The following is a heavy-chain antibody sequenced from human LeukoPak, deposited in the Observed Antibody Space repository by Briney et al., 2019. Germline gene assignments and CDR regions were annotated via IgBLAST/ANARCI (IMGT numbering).Heavy chain of an antibody. D-gene: IGHD5-18*01. CDR2: IYHSGST. CDR1: GGSISSGGYS. V-gene: IGHV4-30-2*01. CDR3: AGGGYSYGFDY. Sequence: SETLSLTCTVSGGSISSGGYSWNWIRQPPGKGLEWIGYIYHSGSTYYNPSLKSRVTISVDRSKNQFSLKLSSVTAADTAVYYCAGGGYSYGFDYWGQGTLVTVSS. J-gene: IGHJ4*02.